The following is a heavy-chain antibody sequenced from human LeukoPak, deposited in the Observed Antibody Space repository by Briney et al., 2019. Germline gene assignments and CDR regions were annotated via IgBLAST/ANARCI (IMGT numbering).Heavy chain of an antibody. CDR3: ARVALGGYYYYMDV. CDR2: INPNSGGT. D-gene: IGHD3-16*01. CDR1: GYTFTGYY. J-gene: IGHJ6*03. V-gene: IGHV1-2*02. Sequence: ASVKVSCKASGYTFTGYYMHWVRQAPGQGLEWMGWINPNSGGTNYAQKFQGRVTMTRDTSISTAYMELSRLRSDDTAVYYCARVALGGYYYYMDVWGKGTTVTISS.